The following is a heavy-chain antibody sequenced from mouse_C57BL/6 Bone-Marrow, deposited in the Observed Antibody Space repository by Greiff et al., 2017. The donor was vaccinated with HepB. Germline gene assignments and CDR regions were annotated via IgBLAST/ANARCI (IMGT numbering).Heavy chain of an antibody. D-gene: IGHD2-3*01. V-gene: IGHV5-9*01. CDR3: ARHQGDGFSFAY. Sequence: EVHLVESGGGLVKPGGSLKLSCAASGFTFSSYTMSWVRQTPEKRLEWVATISGGGGNTYYPDSVKGRFTISRDNAKNTLYLQMSSLRSEDTALYYCARHQGDGFSFAYWGQGTLVTVSA. CDR1: GFTFSSYT. J-gene: IGHJ3*01. CDR2: ISGGGGNT.